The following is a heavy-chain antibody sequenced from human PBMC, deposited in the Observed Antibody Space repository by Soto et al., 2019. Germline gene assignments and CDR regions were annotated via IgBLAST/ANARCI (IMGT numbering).Heavy chain of an antibody. CDR1: GGSISSGGYS. J-gene: IGHJ4*02. CDR2: IYHSGST. Sequence: SETLSLTCAVSGGSISSGGYSWSWIRQPPGKGLEWIGYIYHSGSTYYNPSLKSRVAISVDRSKNQFSLKLSSVTAADTAVYYCAIWYRENYFDYWGQGTLVTVSS. D-gene: IGHD6-13*01. CDR3: AIWYRENYFDY. V-gene: IGHV4-30-2*01.